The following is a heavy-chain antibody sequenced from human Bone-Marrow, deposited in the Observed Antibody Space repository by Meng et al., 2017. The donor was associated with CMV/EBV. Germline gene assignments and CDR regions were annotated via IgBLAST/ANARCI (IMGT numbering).Heavy chain of an antibody. CDR3: ARPSGYSYGLAY. V-gene: IGHV4-34*01. CDR2: INHSGST. D-gene: IGHD5-18*01. CDR1: GGSFSGYY. Sequence: GSLRLSCAVYGGSFSGYYWSWIRQPPGKGLEWIGEINHSGSTNYNPSLKSRVTISVDTSKNQFSLKLSSVTAADTAVYYCARPSGYSYGLAYWGPGTLV. J-gene: IGHJ4*02.